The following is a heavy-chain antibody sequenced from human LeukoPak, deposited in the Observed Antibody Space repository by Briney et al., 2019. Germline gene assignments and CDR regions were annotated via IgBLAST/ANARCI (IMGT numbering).Heavy chain of an antibody. Sequence: SETLSLTCTVSGGPISSSNYYWGWIRQPPGKGLEWIGSIYYRGITYDNLSLKSRVTISVDTSKNQFALTLNSVTAADTAVYYCATEWEQLIRTGNFDYWGQGTLVTVSS. CDR2: IYYRGIT. D-gene: IGHD1-26*01. J-gene: IGHJ4*02. V-gene: IGHV4-39*01. CDR1: GGPISSSNYY. CDR3: ATEWEQLIRTGNFDY.